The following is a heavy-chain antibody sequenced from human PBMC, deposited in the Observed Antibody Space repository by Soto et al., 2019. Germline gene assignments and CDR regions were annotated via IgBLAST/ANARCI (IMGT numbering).Heavy chain of an antibody. D-gene: IGHD3-10*01. V-gene: IGHV3-30*04. CDR3: ARVGSRASGNSYKGYKYYAADV. CDR2: ISSGGSTS. J-gene: IGHJ6*02. CDR1: GFTFNSYS. Sequence: PGGSLRLSCAASGFTFNSYSMHWVGQAPGKGLEWVAVISSGGSTSFYADSVKGRFTISRDNSRDTLYLQMSSLRDEDTAVYYCARVGSRASGNSYKGYKYYAADVWGHGTSVTVSS.